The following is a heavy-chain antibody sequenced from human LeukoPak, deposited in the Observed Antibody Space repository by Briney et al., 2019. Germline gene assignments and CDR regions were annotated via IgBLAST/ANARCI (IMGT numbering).Heavy chain of an antibody. V-gene: IGHV3-7*01. CDR1: GFTFGTYW. CDR2: IKEDGSEK. Sequence: GGSLRLSCAASGFTFGTYWMSWVRQAPGKGLEWVANIKEDGSEKYYADSVKGRFTISRDNAKKSLYLQMNSLRADDTAVYYCAGERDMTTVWEIFEYCGQGALVTVSS. D-gene: IGHD4-11*01. CDR3: AGERDMTTVWEIFEY. J-gene: IGHJ4*02.